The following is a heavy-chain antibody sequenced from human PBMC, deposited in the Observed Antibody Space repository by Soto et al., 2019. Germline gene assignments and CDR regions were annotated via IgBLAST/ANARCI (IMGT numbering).Heavy chain of an antibody. CDR3: ARVAGATHFYYYYGMDV. Sequence: ASVKVSCKASGYTFTSYYMHWVRQAPGQGLEWMGIINPSGGSTSYAQKFQGRVTMTRDTSTSTVYMELSSLRSEDTAVYYCARVAGATHFYYYYGMDVWGQETTVTVSS. D-gene: IGHD1-26*01. J-gene: IGHJ6*02. V-gene: IGHV1-46*03. CDR1: GYTFTSYY. CDR2: INPSGGST.